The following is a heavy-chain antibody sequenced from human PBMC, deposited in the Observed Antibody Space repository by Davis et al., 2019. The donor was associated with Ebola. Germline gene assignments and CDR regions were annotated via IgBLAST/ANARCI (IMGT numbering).Heavy chain of an antibody. CDR3: AREALRRYLDY. D-gene: IGHD4-17*01. J-gene: IGHJ4*02. Sequence: PGGSLRLSCAASGFTFRSYGMHWVRQAPGKGLEWVAVISYDGSNKYYADSVKGRFTISRDNSKNTLYLQMNSLRAEDTAVYYCAREALRRYLDYWGQGTLVTVSS. V-gene: IGHV3-30*03. CDR2: ISYDGSNK. CDR1: GFTFRSYG.